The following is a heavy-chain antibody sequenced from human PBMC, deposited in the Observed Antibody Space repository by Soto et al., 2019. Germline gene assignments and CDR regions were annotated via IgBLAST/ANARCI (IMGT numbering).Heavy chain of an antibody. Sequence: GASVKVSCKASGGTFSSYAISWVRQAPGRGLEWMGGIIPIFGTANYAQKFQGRVTITADKSTSTAYMELSSLRSEDTAVYYCARASSAYYDFWSGYNLPNNWFDPWGQGTLVTVSS. CDR3: ARASSAYYDFWSGYNLPNNWFDP. CDR1: GGTFSSYA. J-gene: IGHJ5*02. CDR2: IIPIFGTA. D-gene: IGHD3-3*01. V-gene: IGHV1-69*06.